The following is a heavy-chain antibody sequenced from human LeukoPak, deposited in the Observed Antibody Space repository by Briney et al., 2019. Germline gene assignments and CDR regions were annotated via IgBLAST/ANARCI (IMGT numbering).Heavy chain of an antibody. J-gene: IGHJ4*02. D-gene: IGHD2-15*01. V-gene: IGHV3-23*01. CDR3: ARPRYCSGGSCFFDY. CDR1: GFTFGTYA. Sequence: GGSLRLSCAASGFTFGTYAVNWVRQAPGKGLEWVSTIGGSGGTTYYADSVKGRFTISRDNAKNSLYLQMNSLRDEDTAVYYCARPRYCSGGSCFFDYWGQGTLVTVSS. CDR2: IGGSGGTT.